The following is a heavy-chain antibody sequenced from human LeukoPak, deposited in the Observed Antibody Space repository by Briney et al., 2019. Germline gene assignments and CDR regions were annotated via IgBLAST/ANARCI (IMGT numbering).Heavy chain of an antibody. J-gene: IGHJ4*02. V-gene: IGHV1-2*02. D-gene: IGHD2-15*01. Sequence: GASVKVSCKASGYSFTGYYIRWVRQAPGQGLEWMGWTNPDSGGTSSAQMFQGRVTMTRDTSITTAYMELSSLRSDDTAVYYCARPSSGGYYFDDWGQGTLVTVSS. CDR2: TNPDSGGT. CDR1: GYSFTGYY. CDR3: ARPSSGGYYFDD.